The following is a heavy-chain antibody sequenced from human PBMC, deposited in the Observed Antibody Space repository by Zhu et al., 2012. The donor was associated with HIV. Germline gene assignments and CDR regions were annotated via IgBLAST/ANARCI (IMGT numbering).Heavy chain of an antibody. CDR2: INHSGGT. J-gene: IGHJ4*02. CDR3: ARHTDRGWRHIVVVTANPHYFDY. V-gene: IGHV4-34*01. D-gene: IGHD2-21*02. Sequence: QVQLQQWGAGLLKPSETLSLTCAVYGGSLSDYYWSWIRQPPGKGLEWIGEINHSGGTNYNPSLKSRVTISVDTSKNQFSLKLSSVTAADTAVYYCARHTDRGWRHIVVVTANPHYFDYWGQGTLVTVSS. CDR1: GGSLSDYY.